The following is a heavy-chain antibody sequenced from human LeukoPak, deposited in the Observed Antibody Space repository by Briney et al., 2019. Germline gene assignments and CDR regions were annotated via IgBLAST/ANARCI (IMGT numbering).Heavy chain of an antibody. D-gene: IGHD2-15*01. J-gene: IGHJ4*02. CDR2: IYSGGST. CDR1: GVTVCSNY. Sequence: PGGSLRLSCAASGVTVCSNYMSWVRQAPGKGLEWVSVIYSGGSTYYADSVKGRFTISRDNSKNTLYLQMNSLRAEDTAVYYCARVGGGPNFDYWGPGTLVTVSS. CDR3: ARVGGGPNFDY. V-gene: IGHV3-53*01.